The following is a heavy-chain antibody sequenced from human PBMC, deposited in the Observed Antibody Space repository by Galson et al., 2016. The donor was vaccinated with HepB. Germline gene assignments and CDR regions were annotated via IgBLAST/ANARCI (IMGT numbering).Heavy chain of an antibody. Sequence: SVKVSCKASGYSFSAYGVTWVRQAPGQGLEWVGTISGSSGNTKYAQRFQNRVTLTRDTSTTTANMELRSLKPDDTAVYYCAKDVLFDFVWDNYRRGYRFGLDIWGQGTTVTVSS. D-gene: IGHD3-16*02. CDR1: GYSFSAYG. V-gene: IGHV1-18*01. CDR2: ISGSSGNT. CDR3: AKDVLFDFVWDNYRRGYRFGLDI. J-gene: IGHJ6*02.